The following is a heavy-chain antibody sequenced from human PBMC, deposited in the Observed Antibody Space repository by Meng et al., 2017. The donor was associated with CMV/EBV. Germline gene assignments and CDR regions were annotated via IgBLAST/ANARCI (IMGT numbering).Heavy chain of an antibody. CDR3: ARDSDGLGYAGDLYYYYGMDV. V-gene: IGHV6-1*01. CDR2: TYYRPRWYN. D-gene: IGHD3-16*01. Sequence: SCAISGDSVSSNSAAWNWTRQSPSRGLEWLGRTYYRPRWYNDYAASVKSRITINSDTSKNQFSLQLNSVTPEDTAVYYCARDSDGLGYAGDLYYYYGMDVWGQGTTVTVSS. J-gene: IGHJ6*02. CDR1: GDSVSSNSAA.